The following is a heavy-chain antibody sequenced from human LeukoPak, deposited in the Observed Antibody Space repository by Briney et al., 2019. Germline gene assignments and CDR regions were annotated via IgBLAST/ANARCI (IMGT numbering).Heavy chain of an antibody. CDR2: IYYSGST. V-gene: IGHV4-30-4*01. J-gene: IGHJ4*02. CDR3: AREQGYDSSGYYYDY. Sequence: PSETLSLTCTVSGGSISSGDYYWSWIRQPPGKGLEWIGYIYYSGSTYYNPSLKSRVTISVDTSKNQFSPKLSSVTAADTAVYYCAREQGYDSSGYYYDYWGQGTLVTVSS. CDR1: GGSISSGDYY. D-gene: IGHD3-22*01.